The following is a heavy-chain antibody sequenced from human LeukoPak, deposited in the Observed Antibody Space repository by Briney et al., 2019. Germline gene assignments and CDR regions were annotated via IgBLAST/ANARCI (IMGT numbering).Heavy chain of an antibody. CDR2: ISYSGST. D-gene: IGHD3-22*01. CDR3: ARVPNYYDSSGYRRNIYFDY. CDR1: GGSISSYY. J-gene: IGHJ4*02. V-gene: IGHV4-59*01. Sequence: PSETLSLTRTVSGGSISSYYWSWIRQPPGKGLEWIGYISYSGSTNYNPSLKSRVTISVDMSKNQFSLKLSSVTAADTAVYYCARVPNYYDSSGYRRNIYFDYWGQGTLVTVSS.